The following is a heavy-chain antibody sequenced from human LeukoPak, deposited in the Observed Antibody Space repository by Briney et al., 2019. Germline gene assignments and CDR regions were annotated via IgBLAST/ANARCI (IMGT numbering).Heavy chain of an antibody. CDR1: GGSISSSSYY. V-gene: IGHV4-39*07. CDR3: ARALTYYYDSSGVGGQDFDY. J-gene: IGHJ4*02. CDR2: IYYSGST. D-gene: IGHD3-22*01. Sequence: SETLSLTCTVSGGSISSSSYYWGWIRQPPGKGLEWIGSIYYSGSTYYNPSLKSRVTISVDTSKNQFSLKLSSVTAADTAVYYCARALTYYYDSSGVGGQDFDYWGQGTLVTVSS.